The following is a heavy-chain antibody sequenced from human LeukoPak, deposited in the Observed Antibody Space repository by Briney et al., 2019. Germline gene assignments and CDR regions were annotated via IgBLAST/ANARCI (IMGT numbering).Heavy chain of an antibody. Sequence: GASVKVSCKASGYTFTSYGISWVRQAPGQGLEWMGWISAYNGNTNYAQKLQGRVTMTTDTSTSTAYMELRSLRSDDTAVYYCASIGYSSSSLDAFDIWGQGTMVTVSS. CDR1: GYTFTSYG. V-gene: IGHV1-18*01. CDR3: ASIGYSSSSLDAFDI. D-gene: IGHD6-6*01. J-gene: IGHJ3*02. CDR2: ISAYNGNT.